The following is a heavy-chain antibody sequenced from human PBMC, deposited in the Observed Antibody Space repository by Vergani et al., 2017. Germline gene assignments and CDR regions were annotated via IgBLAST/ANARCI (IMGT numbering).Heavy chain of an antibody. CDR2: IYSGGSST. CDR1: GFTFSSYA. J-gene: IGHJ3*02. Sequence: EVQLLESGGGLVQPGGSLRLSCAASGFTFSSYAMSWVRQAPGKGLEWVSVIYSGGSSTYYADSVKGRFTISRDNSKNSLYLQMNSLRAEDTAVYYCARMKPITGTTLDAFDIWGQGTMVTVSS. D-gene: IGHD1-20*01. CDR3: ARMKPITGTTLDAFDI. V-gene: IGHV3-23*03.